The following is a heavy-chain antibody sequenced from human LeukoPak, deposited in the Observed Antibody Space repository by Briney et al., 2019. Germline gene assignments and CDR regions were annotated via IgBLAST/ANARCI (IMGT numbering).Heavy chain of an antibody. V-gene: IGHV3-7*01. Sequence: GGSLRLSCAASGFTFSSYWMSWVRQAPGKGLEWVANIKQDGSEKYYVDSVKGRFTISRDNAKNSLYLQMNSLRAEDTAVYYCARDLLVGYYGMDVWGQGTTITVS. D-gene: IGHD2-2*01. CDR1: GFTFSSYW. CDR3: ARDLLVGYYGMDV. CDR2: IKQDGSEK. J-gene: IGHJ6*02.